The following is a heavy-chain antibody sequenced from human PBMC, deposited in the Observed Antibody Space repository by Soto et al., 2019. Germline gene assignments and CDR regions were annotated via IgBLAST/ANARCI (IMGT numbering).Heavy chain of an antibody. J-gene: IGHJ4*02. D-gene: IGHD6-13*01. CDR1: GFTFSNAW. Sequence: GGSLRLSCAASGFTFSNAWMNWVRQAPGKGLEWVGRIKSKTDGGTTDYAGPVKGRFTISRDDSKNTLYLQMNSLKTEDTAVYYCTTDPQQLVLSYLDYWGQGTLVTVSS. V-gene: IGHV3-15*07. CDR2: IKSKTDGGTT. CDR3: TTDPQQLVLSYLDY.